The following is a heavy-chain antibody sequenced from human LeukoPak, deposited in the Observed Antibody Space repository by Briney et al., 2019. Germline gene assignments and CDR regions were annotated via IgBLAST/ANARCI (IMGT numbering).Heavy chain of an antibody. CDR3: ARGQIASYYYSDY. D-gene: IGHD2-21*01. J-gene: IGHJ4*02. CDR1: GYTFTADY. V-gene: IGHV1-2*02. Sequence: ASVKVSCKASGYTFTADYMHWVRQAPGQGLEWMGWINPNSGDTNYAQNFQDRVTMTRDTPISTAYMELSSLTSDDTAVYYCARGQIASYYYSDYWGQGTLVTVSS. CDR2: INPNSGDT.